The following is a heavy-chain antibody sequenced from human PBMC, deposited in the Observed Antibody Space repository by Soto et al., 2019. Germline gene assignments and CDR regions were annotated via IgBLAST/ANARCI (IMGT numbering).Heavy chain of an antibody. Sequence: GSTNYNPSLKSRVTISVDTSKNQFSLKLSSVTAADTAVYYCASRRGDSSGQEYYFDYWGQGTLVTVSS. J-gene: IGHJ4*02. CDR2: GST. V-gene: IGHV4-59*01. D-gene: IGHD3-22*01. CDR3: ASRRGDSSGQEYYFDY.